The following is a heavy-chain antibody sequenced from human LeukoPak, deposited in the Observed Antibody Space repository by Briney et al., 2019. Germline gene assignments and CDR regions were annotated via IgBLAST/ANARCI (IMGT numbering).Heavy chain of an antibody. J-gene: IGHJ4*02. CDR3: ASEGDRDY. V-gene: IGHV4-4*02. D-gene: IGHD2-21*02. CDR1: GASISSSNW. Sequence: SGTLSLTCAVSGASISSSNWWSGVRQPPGKGLEWTGVKYHSGGTNYTPSLKRRVTISMDNSKNQFSLHMSTLTAADTAAYYCASEGDRDYWGQGTLVTVPS. CDR2: KYHSGGT.